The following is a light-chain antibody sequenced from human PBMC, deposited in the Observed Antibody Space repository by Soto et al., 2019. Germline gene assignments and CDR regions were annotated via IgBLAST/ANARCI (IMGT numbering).Light chain of an antibody. CDR1: QSVSVNS. Sequence: EIGLTQSPGTVSWSPGERATLSVMASQSVSVNSLAWYQQKGGQAPRLLIYAASTRATGVPDRFSGTGSGTDFALTISRLETDDSAVYYCQQYGGSPFTFGPGTKVDIK. J-gene: IGKJ3*01. V-gene: IGKV3-20*01. CDR2: AAS. CDR3: QQYGGSPFT.